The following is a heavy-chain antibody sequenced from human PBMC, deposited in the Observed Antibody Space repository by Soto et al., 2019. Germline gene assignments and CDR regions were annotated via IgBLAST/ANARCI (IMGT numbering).Heavy chain of an antibody. J-gene: IGHJ6*02. Sequence: QVQLVQSGAEVNKPGASVKVSCKASGYTFTSYDINWVRQATGQGLEWMGWMNPNRGNTGYAQKFQGRVTMTRNTSISTAYMELSSLRSDDTAVYYCARPSGGGRLGYYYYGMDVWGQGTTVTVSS. D-gene: IGHD1-26*01. CDR3: ARPSGGGRLGYYYYGMDV. V-gene: IGHV1-8*01. CDR1: GYTFTSYD. CDR2: MNPNRGNT.